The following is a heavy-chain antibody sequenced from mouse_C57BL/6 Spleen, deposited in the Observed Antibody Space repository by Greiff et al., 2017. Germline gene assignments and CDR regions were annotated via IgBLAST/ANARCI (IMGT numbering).Heavy chain of an antibody. D-gene: IGHD2-1*01. J-gene: IGHJ2*01. CDR1: GFNIKDDY. CDR3: TTGNSHFGY. Sequence: VQLQQSGAELVRPGASVKLSCTASGFNIKDDYMHWVKQRPEQGLEWIGWIDPENGDTEYASKFQGKATITADPSSNTAYLQLSSLTSEDTAVYYCTTGNSHFGYWGQVTTLTVSS. CDR2: IDPENGDT. V-gene: IGHV14-4*01.